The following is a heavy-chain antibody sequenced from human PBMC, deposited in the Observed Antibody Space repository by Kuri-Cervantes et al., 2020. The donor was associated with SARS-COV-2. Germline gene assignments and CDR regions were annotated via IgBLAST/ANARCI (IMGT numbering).Heavy chain of an antibody. CDR2: INPNSGGT. CDR1: GYTFTVYY. J-gene: IGHJ3*02. Sequence: ASVKVSCKASGYTFTVYYIHWVRQAPGQGLEWMGWINPNSGGTNYAQKFQGRVTMTRDTSISTAYMELSRMRSDDTAVYYCAKDLMTTVTTGAFDIWGQGTMVTVSS. CDR3: AKDLMTTVTTGAFDI. D-gene: IGHD4-17*01. V-gene: IGHV1-2*02.